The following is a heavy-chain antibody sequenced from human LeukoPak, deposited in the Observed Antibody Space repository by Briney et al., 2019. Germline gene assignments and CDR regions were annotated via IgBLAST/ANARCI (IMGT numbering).Heavy chain of an antibody. CDR1: GYTFTSYY. J-gene: IGHJ4*02. D-gene: IGHD2-2*01. V-gene: IGHV1-69*13. CDR2: IIPIFGTA. CDR3: ARGEDEDQQLSPFDY. Sequence: SVKVSCKASGYTFTSYYMHWVRQAPGQGLEWMGGIIPIFGTANYAQKFQGRVTITADESTSTAYMELSSLRSEDTAVYYCARGEDEDQQLSPFDYWGQGTLVTVSS.